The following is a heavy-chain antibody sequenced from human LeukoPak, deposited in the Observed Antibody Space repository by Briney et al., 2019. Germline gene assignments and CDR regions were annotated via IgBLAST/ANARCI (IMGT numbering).Heavy chain of an antibody. D-gene: IGHD6-13*01. CDR3: ASEGSSSEDAFDI. V-gene: IGHV4-61*01. CDR1: GYSISSGCY. CDR2: IYYSGST. J-gene: IGHJ3*02. Sequence: SETLSLTCTVSGYSISSGCYWGWIRQPPGKGLEWIGYIYYSGSTNYNPSLKSRVTISVDTSKNQFSLKLSSVTAADTAVYYCASEGSSSEDAFDIWGQGTMVTVSS.